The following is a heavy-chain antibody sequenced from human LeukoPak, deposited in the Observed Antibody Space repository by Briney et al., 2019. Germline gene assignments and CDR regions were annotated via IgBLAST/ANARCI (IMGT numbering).Heavy chain of an antibody. Sequence: GGSLRLSCAASGFTFSNAWMNWVRQAPGKGLEWVGRIKSKTDGGTTDYAAPVKGRFTISRDDSKNTLYLQMNSLKTEDTAVYYCTRQGTDFWSGYYLGGPYYYYYGMDVWGQGTTVTVSS. CDR2: IKSKTDGGTT. CDR1: GFTFSNAW. J-gene: IGHJ6*02. CDR3: TRQGTDFWSGYYLGGPYYYYYGMDV. D-gene: IGHD3-3*01. V-gene: IGHV3-15*07.